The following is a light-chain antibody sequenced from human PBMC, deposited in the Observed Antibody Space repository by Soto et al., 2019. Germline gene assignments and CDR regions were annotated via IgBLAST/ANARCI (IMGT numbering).Light chain of an antibody. CDR1: QSLSSNF. V-gene: IGKV3-20*01. CDR2: AAS. Sequence: EIGLTQSPDTLSLAPGEGSTLSSKASQSLSSNFLAWYQQRPGQAPRLLIYAASSRATGIPDRFSGSGSGTDFTLTIRRLEPEDFAVYYCQKYSDSPLTXGGGTQVDIK. CDR3: QKYSDSPLT. J-gene: IGKJ4*01.